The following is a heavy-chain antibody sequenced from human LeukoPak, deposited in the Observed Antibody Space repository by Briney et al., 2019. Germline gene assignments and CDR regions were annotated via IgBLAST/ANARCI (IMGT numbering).Heavy chain of an antibody. CDR1: GGSISGSSYY. CDR2: IYYSGST. CDR3: ARHLDGYNGFDP. Sequence: SETLSLTCTVSGGSISGSSYYSGWIRQPPGNDLEWIGSIYYSGSTYYQPSLKSKVTISVDTSKDQFSLKLSSVTAADTAVYYCARHLDGYNGFDPWGQGTLVTVSS. V-gene: IGHV4-39*01. D-gene: IGHD5-24*01. J-gene: IGHJ5*02.